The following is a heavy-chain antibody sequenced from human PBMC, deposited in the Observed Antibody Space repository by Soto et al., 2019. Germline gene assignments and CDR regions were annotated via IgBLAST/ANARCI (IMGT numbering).Heavy chain of an antibody. Sequence: GGSLRLSCAASGFTFSSYWMSWVRQAPGKGLEWVANIKQDGSGKYYVDSVKGRFTISRDNAKNSLYLQMNSLRAEDTAVYYCARDIVVVPAPSWFDPWGQGTLVTVSS. V-gene: IGHV3-7*01. D-gene: IGHD2-2*01. J-gene: IGHJ5*02. CDR1: GFTFSSYW. CDR2: IKQDGSGK. CDR3: ARDIVVVPAPSWFDP.